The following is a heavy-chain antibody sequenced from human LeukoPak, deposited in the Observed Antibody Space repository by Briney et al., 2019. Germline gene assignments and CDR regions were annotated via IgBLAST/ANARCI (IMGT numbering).Heavy chain of an antibody. V-gene: IGHV1-18*01. CDR1: GYTFTSYG. CDR2: ISAYNGNT. CDR3: ARQSQSWGHFDY. Sequence: ASVKVSCKASGYTFTSYGISWVRQAPGQGLEWMGWISAYNGNTNYAQKLQGRATMTTDTSTSTAYMELRSLRSDDTAVYYCARQSQSWGHFDYWGQGTLVTVSS. J-gene: IGHJ4*02. D-gene: IGHD3-16*01.